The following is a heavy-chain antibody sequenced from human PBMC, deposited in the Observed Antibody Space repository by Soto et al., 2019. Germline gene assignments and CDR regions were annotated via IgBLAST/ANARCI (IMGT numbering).Heavy chain of an antibody. Sequence: PGGSLRLSCGASGFTFSSYVMSWVRQAPGKGLEWVSGISGSGGNTYYADSVKGRFTISRDNPRNTLFLQMNSLRAEDTALYFCVKEMGDYYDSSGSSFAPWGQRTPVTVS. CDR1: GFTFSSYV. CDR2: ISGSGGNT. CDR3: VKEMGDYYDSSGSSFAP. D-gene: IGHD3-22*01. J-gene: IGHJ5*02. V-gene: IGHV3-23*01.